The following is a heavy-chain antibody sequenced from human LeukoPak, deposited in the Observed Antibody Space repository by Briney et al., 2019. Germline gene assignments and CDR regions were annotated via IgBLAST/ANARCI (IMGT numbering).Heavy chain of an antibody. Sequence: GGSLRLSCAASGFTFSSYAMSWVRQAPGKGLEWVSAISGSGGSTYYADSVKGRFTISRDNSKNTLYLQMNSLRAEDTAVYYCARGPGAYYDSSGYYWYFDYWGQGTLVTVSS. J-gene: IGHJ4*02. CDR2: ISGSGGST. V-gene: IGHV3-23*01. CDR1: GFTFSSYA. CDR3: ARGPGAYYDSSGYYWYFDY. D-gene: IGHD3-22*01.